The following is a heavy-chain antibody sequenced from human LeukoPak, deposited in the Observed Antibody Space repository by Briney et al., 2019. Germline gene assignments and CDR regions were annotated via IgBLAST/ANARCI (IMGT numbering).Heavy chain of an antibody. V-gene: IGHV1-18*01. CDR1: GYTFTSYG. CDR3: ARAPSTMYSSGWYGNY. J-gene: IGHJ4*02. CDR2: ISAYNGNT. D-gene: IGHD6-19*01. Sequence: ASVRVSCKASGYTFTSYGISWVRQAPGQGLEWMGWISAYNGNTNYAQKLQGGVTMTTDTYTSTAYIELRSLRSDDTAVYYCARAPSTMYSSGWYGNYWGQGTLVTVSS.